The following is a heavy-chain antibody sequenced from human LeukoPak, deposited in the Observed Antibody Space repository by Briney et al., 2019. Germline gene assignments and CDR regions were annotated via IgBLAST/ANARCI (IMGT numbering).Heavy chain of an antibody. Sequence: SVKVSCKASGGTFSSYAISWVRQAPGQGLEWMGGIIPIFGTANYAQKFQGRVTMTTDTSTSTAYMELRSLRSDDTAVYYCARDNKWLRLKGGRYSSGELDYWGQGTLVTVSS. J-gene: IGHJ4*02. CDR3: ARDNKWLRLKGGRYSSGELDY. V-gene: IGHV1-69*05. D-gene: IGHD5-12*01. CDR1: GGTFSSYA. CDR2: IIPIFGTA.